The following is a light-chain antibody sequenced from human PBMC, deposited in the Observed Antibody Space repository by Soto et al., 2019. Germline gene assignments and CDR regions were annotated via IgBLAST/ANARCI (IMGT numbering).Light chain of an antibody. Sequence: EIVLTQSPGTMSLSPGERATLSCRASQSVSYYLAWYQQKPGQAPRLLIYDASSRATGVPDRFSGSGSGTDFTLTISRLEPEDFATYYCQHYNSYSEAFGQGTKVELK. CDR1: QSVSYY. V-gene: IGKV3-20*01. CDR2: DAS. J-gene: IGKJ1*01. CDR3: QHYNSYSEA.